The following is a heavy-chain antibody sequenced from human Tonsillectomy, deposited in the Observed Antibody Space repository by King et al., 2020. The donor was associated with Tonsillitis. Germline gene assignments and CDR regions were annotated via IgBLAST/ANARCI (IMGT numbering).Heavy chain of an antibody. Sequence: VQLQQWGAGLLKPSETLSLTCAVYGGSFSGYFWNWIRQPPGKGLEWIGEINHSGSTNYNPSLKSRVTISVNTSKNQFSLKLSSVTAADTAVYYCPRGPDCRSTSCAIDYWGQGTLVTVSS. CDR1: GGSFSGYF. V-gene: IGHV4-34*01. D-gene: IGHD2-2*01. CDR3: PRGPDCRSTSCAIDY. J-gene: IGHJ4*02. CDR2: INHSGST.